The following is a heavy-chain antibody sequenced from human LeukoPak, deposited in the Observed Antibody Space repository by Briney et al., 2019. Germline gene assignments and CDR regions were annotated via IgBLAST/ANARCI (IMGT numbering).Heavy chain of an antibody. V-gene: IGHV1-8*03. J-gene: IGHJ4*02. CDR1: GYTFTSYD. Sequence: GASVKVSCKASGYTFTSYDINWVRQATGQGLEWMGWINPNSGNTGYAQKFQGRVTITRNTSISTAYMELSSLRSEDTAVYYCARGPTFAVASSSWRVGNYWGQGTLVTVSS. CDR3: ARGPTFAVASSSWRVGNY. D-gene: IGHD6-13*01. CDR2: INPNSGNT.